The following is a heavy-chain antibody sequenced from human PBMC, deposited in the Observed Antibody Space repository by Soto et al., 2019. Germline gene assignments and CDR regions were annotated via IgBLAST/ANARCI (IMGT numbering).Heavy chain of an antibody. CDR2: VSGSGGTT. Sequence: PGGSLRLSWAASGFTFSSYAMSWVRHAPGKGLEWVSAVSGSGGTTYYADSVKGRFTVSRDNPKTTVYLQMNSLRAEDTAVYYCAKSVAAAGYYYYYGMDVWGRGTTVTVSS. D-gene: IGHD6-13*01. CDR1: GFTFSSYA. J-gene: IGHJ6*02. CDR3: AKSVAAAGYYYYYGMDV. V-gene: IGHV3-23*01.